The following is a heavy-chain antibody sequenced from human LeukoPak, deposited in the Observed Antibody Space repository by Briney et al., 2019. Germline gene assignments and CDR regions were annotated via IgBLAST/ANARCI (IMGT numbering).Heavy chain of an antibody. D-gene: IGHD2-15*01. CDR1: GGSFSGYY. V-gene: IGHV4-34*01. Sequence: PSETLSLTCAVYGGSFSGYYWSWIRQPPGKGLEWIGEISHSGSTNYNPSLKSRVTISVDTFKNQFSLKLSSVTAADTAVYYCARSRRVAATRRPHFDYWGQGTLVTVSS. CDR3: ARSRRVAATRRPHFDY. CDR2: ISHSGST. J-gene: IGHJ4*02.